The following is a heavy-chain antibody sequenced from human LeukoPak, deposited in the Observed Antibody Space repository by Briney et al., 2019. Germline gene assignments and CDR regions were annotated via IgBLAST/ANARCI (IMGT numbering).Heavy chain of an antibody. CDR3: ARSAVLRYYFDY. CDR1: GGSFSGYY. Sequence: PSETLSLTCAVYGGSFSGYYWSWIRQPPGKGLERIGEINHSGSTNYNPSLKSRVTISVDTSKNQFSLKLSSVTAADTAVYYCARSAVLRYYFDYWGQGTLVTVSS. D-gene: IGHD3-9*01. V-gene: IGHV4-34*01. CDR2: INHSGST. J-gene: IGHJ4*02.